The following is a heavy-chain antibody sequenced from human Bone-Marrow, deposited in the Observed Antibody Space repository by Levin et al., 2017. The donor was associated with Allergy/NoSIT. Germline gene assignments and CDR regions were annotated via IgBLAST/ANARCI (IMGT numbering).Heavy chain of an antibody. D-gene: IGHD4-17*01. V-gene: IGHV3-23*01. CDR2: KSGSGGTT. CDR3: AKATDHGDYLFDF. CDR1: GFSVSSSA. Sequence: GGSLRLSCAASGFSVSSSAMSWVRQAPGKGPEWVSTKSGSGGTTYYADSVKGRFTIARDNSRNTMYLQMNSLRAEDTAVYYCAKATDHGDYLFDFWGQGTLVTVSS. J-gene: IGHJ4*02.